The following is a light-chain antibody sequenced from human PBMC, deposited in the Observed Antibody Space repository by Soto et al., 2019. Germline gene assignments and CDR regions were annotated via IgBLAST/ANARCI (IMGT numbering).Light chain of an antibody. V-gene: IGLV1-44*01. CDR1: SANIGTSS. J-gene: IGLJ1*01. CDR2: TND. Sequence: QAVLTQPPSASGTPGQTVTISCSGSSANIGTSSVHWYKHLPGTAPKPLIYTNDQRPSGVPDRFSGSKSGTSASLAISGLQSEDEAEYCAVWDDSLNGHVFGAGTKVTVL. CDR3: AVWDDSLNGHV.